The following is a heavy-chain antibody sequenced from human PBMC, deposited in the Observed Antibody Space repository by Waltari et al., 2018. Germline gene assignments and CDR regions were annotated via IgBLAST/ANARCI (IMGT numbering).Heavy chain of an antibody. CDR1: GGSFSGYY. CDR3: ARGYCSSTSCYRGRFDP. V-gene: IGHV4-34*01. Sequence: QVQLQQWGAGLLKPSETLSLTCAVYGGSFSGYYWSWIRQPPGKGLEWIGEINHSGSTNDNPSLKSRVTISVDTSKNQFSLRLSSVTAADTAVYYCARGYCSSTSCYRGRFDPWGQGTLVTVSS. CDR2: INHSGST. J-gene: IGHJ5*02. D-gene: IGHD2-2*01.